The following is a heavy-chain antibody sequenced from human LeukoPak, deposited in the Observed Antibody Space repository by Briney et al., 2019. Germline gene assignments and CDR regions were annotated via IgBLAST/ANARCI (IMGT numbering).Heavy chain of an antibody. D-gene: IGHD1-26*01. CDR1: GYTFTSYD. CDR3: ARLRRVGAIRLDP. V-gene: IGHV1-8*01. J-gene: IGHJ5*02. Sequence: ASVNVSCKASGYTFTSYDINWVRQATGQGLEWMGWMNPNSGNTGYAQKFQGRVTMTRNTSISTAYMELSSLRSEDTAVYYCARLRRVGAIRLDPWGQGTLVTVSS. CDR2: MNPNSGNT.